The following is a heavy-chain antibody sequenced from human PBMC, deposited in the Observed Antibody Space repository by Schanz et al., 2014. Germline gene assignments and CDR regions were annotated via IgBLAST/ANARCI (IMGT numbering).Heavy chain of an antibody. D-gene: IGHD3-10*01. V-gene: IGHV3-48*01. CDR3: VSSGSYSSYAF. J-gene: IGHJ4*02. CDR1: GFTFSSYA. CDR2: IRSSSTPI. Sequence: EVQLLESGGGLVQPGGSLRLSCAASGFTFSSYAMTWVRQAPGMGLEWVSYIRSSSTPIYYADSVKGRFTISRDNAKNSLYLQMNSLRAEDTAVYHCVSSGSYSSYAFWGQGTLVTVSS.